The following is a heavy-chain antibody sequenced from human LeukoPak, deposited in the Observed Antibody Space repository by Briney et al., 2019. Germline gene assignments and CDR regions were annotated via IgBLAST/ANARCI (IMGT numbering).Heavy chain of an antibody. CDR2: ISGSSSYI. D-gene: IGHD6-19*01. Sequence: GGSLRLSCAASGFTFSSYNMNWVRQAPGKGLEWVSSISGSSSYIYYADSVKGRFTISRDNAKNSLFLQMNSLRAEDTAVYYCARPYSSGWRMDAFDIWGQGTMVTVSS. J-gene: IGHJ3*02. V-gene: IGHV3-21*01. CDR1: GFTFSSYN. CDR3: ARPYSSGWRMDAFDI.